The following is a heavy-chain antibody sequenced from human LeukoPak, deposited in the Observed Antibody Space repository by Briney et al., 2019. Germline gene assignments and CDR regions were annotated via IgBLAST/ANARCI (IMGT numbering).Heavy chain of an antibody. Sequence: GGSLRLSCAASGFTFTTYWMGWVRQAPGKGLEWVSTISGYNGGSTYYADSVKGRFTISRDNSKNTLYLQMNSLRAEDTAVYYCAKECSRYSSGWEPVDYWGQGTLVTVSS. CDR1: GFTFTTYW. D-gene: IGHD6-19*01. V-gene: IGHV3-23*01. CDR2: ISGYNGGST. CDR3: AKECSRYSSGWEPVDY. J-gene: IGHJ4*02.